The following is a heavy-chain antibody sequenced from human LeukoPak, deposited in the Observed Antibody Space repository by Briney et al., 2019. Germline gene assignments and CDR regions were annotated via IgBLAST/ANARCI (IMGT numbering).Heavy chain of an antibody. CDR1: GGSISSYY. CDR3: ARDNRRADTTMRFDP. J-gene: IGHJ5*02. D-gene: IGHD5-18*01. V-gene: IGHV4-59*12. CDR2: IYYSGST. Sequence: PSETLSLTCTVSGGSISSYYWSWIRQPPGKGLEWIGYIYYSGSTNYNPSLKSRVTMSVDTSKNQFSLKLSSVTAADTAVYYCARDNRRADTTMRFDPWGQGTLVTVSS.